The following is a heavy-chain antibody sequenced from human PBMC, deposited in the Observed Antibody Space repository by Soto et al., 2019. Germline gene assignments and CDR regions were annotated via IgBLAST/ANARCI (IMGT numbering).Heavy chain of an antibody. CDR3: AKVLRGGDMPGPDY. CDR2: IYGGGST. V-gene: IGHV3-23*03. J-gene: IGHJ4*02. D-gene: IGHD3-16*01. Sequence: GGSLRLSCAASGFTFSSYAMSWVRQAPGKGLEWVSVIYGGGSTVYAASVKGRFTVSRDDSKNIVYVEMNSLTAEDTAVYYCAKVLRGGDMPGPDYSGQGTLVTVSA. CDR1: GFTFSSYA.